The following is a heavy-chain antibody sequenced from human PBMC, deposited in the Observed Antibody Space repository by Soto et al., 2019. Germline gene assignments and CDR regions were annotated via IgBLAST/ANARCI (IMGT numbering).Heavy chain of an antibody. Sequence: GGSLRLSCAASGFTLTRYTMNWVRQAPGKGLEWVSSISSSSSYILYADSVKGRVTISKDNANNSLYLQMSSLRADDTAVYYCARDRGDSYDHPPLYNHGMDVWGQGTTVTVSS. CDR3: ARDRGDSYDHPPLYNHGMDV. J-gene: IGHJ6*02. CDR2: ISSSSSYI. V-gene: IGHV3-21*04. CDR1: GFTLTRYT. D-gene: IGHD5-18*01.